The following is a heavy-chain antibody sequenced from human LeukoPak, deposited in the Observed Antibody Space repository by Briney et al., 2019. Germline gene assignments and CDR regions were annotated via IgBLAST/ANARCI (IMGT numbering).Heavy chain of an antibody. Sequence: GLSQRLSCAASGFTFGDYAMSWVRQAPGKGLEWVSAIDSVKGRFTISRDNSKNTLYLQMKSLRAGDTALYYCVGGYQLLLFDDWGQGTLVTVSS. J-gene: IGHJ4*02. V-gene: IGHV3-23*01. CDR1: GFTFGDYA. D-gene: IGHD2-2*01. CDR2: I. CDR3: VGGYQLLLFDD.